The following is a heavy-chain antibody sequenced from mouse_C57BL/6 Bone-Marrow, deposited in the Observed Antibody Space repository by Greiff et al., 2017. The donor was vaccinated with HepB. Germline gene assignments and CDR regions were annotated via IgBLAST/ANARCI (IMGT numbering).Heavy chain of an antibody. CDR3: AREGVIRRYFDV. CDR1: GYTFTSYW. D-gene: IGHD2-4*01. V-gene: IGHV1-52*01. Sequence: QVQLQQPGAELVRPGSSVKLSCKASGYTFTSYWMHWVKQRPIQGLEWIGNIDPSDSETHYNQKFKDKATLTVDKSSSTAYMQLSSLTSEDSAVYYGAREGVIRRYFDVWGTGTTVTVSS. J-gene: IGHJ1*03. CDR2: IDPSDSET.